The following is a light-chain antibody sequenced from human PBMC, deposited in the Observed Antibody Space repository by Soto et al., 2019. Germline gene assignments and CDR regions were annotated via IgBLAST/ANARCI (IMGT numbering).Light chain of an antibody. CDR1: QGIRND. Sequence: AIQMTQSLSSLSASVGDRVTITCRASQGIRNDLGWYQQKTGKAPKFMIYAAYSLQSGVPSRFTGSGTGTDFTLTISSLQPEDFATYYCLQDYIYPWTFGHGTKVEIK. CDR3: LQDYIYPWT. J-gene: IGKJ1*01. CDR2: AAY. V-gene: IGKV1-6*01.